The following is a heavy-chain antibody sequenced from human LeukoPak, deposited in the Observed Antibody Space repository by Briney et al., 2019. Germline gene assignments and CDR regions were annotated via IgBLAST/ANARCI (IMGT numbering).Heavy chain of an antibody. CDR3: ASLSSRVYAFDI. Sequence: SETLSLTCTVSGGSISSYYWSWIRQPPGKGLEWIGYIYYSGSTSYNPSLKSRVTISVDTSKNQFSLKLSSVTAADTAVYYCASLSSRVYAFDIWGQGTMVTVSS. V-gene: IGHV4-59*01. CDR1: GGSISSYY. D-gene: IGHD6-13*01. CDR2: IYYSGST. J-gene: IGHJ3*02.